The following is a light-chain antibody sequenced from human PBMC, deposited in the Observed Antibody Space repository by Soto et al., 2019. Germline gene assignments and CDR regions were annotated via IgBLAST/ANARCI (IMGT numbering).Light chain of an antibody. Sequence: DIQMTQSPSTLSASVGDRVTITCRASQTLSRWLAWYQQKPGKAPKLLISKASTLESGVPSRFSGDGSGAEFTLTISGLQPDDFATYYGQQYNTYLFGGGTRVEIK. V-gene: IGKV1-5*03. CDR2: KAS. J-gene: IGKJ4*01. CDR1: QTLSRW. CDR3: QQYNTYL.